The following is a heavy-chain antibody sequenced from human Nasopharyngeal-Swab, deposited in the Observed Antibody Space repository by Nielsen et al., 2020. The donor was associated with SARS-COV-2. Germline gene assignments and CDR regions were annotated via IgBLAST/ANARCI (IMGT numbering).Heavy chain of an antibody. J-gene: IGHJ6*02. CDR1: GFTFSYYA. D-gene: IGHD4-17*01. CDR3: AKDRVRHGDYVGYYYYGMDV. Sequence: GESLKISCAASGFTSGFTFSYYAMSWVRQAPGKGLEWVSTINNRGDDTHYVDSVRGRFTVSRDNSKNTLYLQMNSLRAEDTAVYYCAKDRVRHGDYVGYYYYGMDVWGQGTTVTVSS. V-gene: IGHV3-23*01. CDR2: INNRGDDT.